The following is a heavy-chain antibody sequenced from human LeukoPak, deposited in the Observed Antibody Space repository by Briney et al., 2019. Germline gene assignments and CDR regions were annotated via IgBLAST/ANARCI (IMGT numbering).Heavy chain of an antibody. CDR2: IIPIFGTA. J-gene: IGHJ3*02. D-gene: IGHD4-23*01. CDR3: ALVGRWGAFDI. Sequence: ASVKVSCKASGGTFSSYAISWVRQAPGQGLEWMGGIIPIFGTANYAQKFQGRVTITADESTSTAYMELSSLRSEDTAVCYCALVGRWGAFDIWGQGTMVTVSS. CDR1: GGTFSSYA. V-gene: IGHV1-69*13.